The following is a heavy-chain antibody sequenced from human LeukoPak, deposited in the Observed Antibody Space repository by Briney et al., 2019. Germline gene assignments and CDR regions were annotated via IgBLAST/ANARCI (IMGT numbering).Heavy chain of an antibody. J-gene: IGHJ6*02. CDR1: GYTFTSYG. V-gene: IGHV1-18*01. CDR3: ARDEDTMVRGVNNGMDV. CDR2: ISAYNGNT. D-gene: IGHD3-10*01. Sequence: GASVKVSCKASGYTFTSYGISWVRQAPGQGLEWMGWISAYNGNTNYAQKLQGRVTMTTDTSTSTAYMELRSLRSDDTAVYYCARDEDTMVRGVNNGMDVWGQGTTVTVSS.